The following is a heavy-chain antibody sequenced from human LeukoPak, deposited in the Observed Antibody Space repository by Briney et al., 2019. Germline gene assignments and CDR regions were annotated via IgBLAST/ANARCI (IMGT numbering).Heavy chain of an antibody. V-gene: IGHV4-4*02. Sequence: SETLSLTCAVSGGSISSSNWWSWVRQPPGKGLEWIGEIYHSGSTNYNPSLKSRVTISVDKSKNQFSLKLSSVTAADTAVYYCARFMGRPAYSSSWYREDWGQGTLVTVSS. D-gene: IGHD6-13*01. CDR2: IYHSGST. CDR3: ARFMGRPAYSSSWYRED. CDR1: GGSISSSNW. J-gene: IGHJ4*02.